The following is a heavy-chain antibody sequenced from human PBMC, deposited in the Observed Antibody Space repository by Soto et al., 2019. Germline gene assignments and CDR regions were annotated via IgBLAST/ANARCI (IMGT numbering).Heavy chain of an antibody. J-gene: IGHJ5*02. CDR1: GGTITSGRSS. D-gene: IGHD6-6*01. CDR2: IYHSGST. V-gene: IGHV4-30-2*06. CDR3: VRESVASGPNYFDT. Sequence: SETLSLPCSVSGGTITSGRSSWNWIRQSPGKGLEWIAYIYHSGSTYYNPSLKSRVTISVDRSENQFSLKLTSVTAADTAVYYCVRESVASGPNYFDTWGPGTLVTGSS.